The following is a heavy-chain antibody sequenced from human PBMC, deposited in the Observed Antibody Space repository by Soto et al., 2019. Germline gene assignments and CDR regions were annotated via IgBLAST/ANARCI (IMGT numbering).Heavy chain of an antibody. D-gene: IGHD3-3*01. Sequence: GGSLRLSWAASGFTFSTYSMKWVRQAPGKGLEWISYISSSSSAIYYAASVKGRFTISRDNAKNSLYLQMNSLRAEDTAVYYCARARGRSGYYYMDVWGKGTTVTVSS. CDR3: ARARGRSGYYYMDV. V-gene: IGHV3-48*01. J-gene: IGHJ6*03. CDR1: GFTFSTYS. CDR2: ISSSSSAI.